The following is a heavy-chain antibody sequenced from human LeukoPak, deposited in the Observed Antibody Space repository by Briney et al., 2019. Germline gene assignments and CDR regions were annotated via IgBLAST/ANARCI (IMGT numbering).Heavy chain of an antibody. V-gene: IGHV3-23*01. CDR1: GFSFGNYA. J-gene: IGHJ5*01. Sequence: PGGSLRLSCVPSGFSFGNYAMSWVRQAPAKGLQWVSQISGTGGATWYAGFARDRFTISRDNSKKTLYLQMSGLRVEDTAMYYCVKDPRDTYGTNWFVSWGQGTLLIVSS. CDR3: VKDPRDTYGTNWFVS. D-gene: IGHD2-21*01. CDR2: ISGTGGAT.